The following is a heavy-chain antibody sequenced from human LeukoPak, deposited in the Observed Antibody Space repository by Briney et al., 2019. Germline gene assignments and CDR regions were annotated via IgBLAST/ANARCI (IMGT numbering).Heavy chain of an antibody. Sequence: GGSLRLSCAASGFTFSSYSMNWVRQAPGKGLEWVSYISSSSSTIYYADSVKGRFTISRDNAKNSLYLQMNSLGAEDTAVYYCARDGVYGSGSSYFDYWGQGTLVTVSS. V-gene: IGHV3-48*04. J-gene: IGHJ4*02. CDR1: GFTFSSYS. CDR3: ARDGVYGSGSSYFDY. D-gene: IGHD3-10*01. CDR2: ISSSSSTI.